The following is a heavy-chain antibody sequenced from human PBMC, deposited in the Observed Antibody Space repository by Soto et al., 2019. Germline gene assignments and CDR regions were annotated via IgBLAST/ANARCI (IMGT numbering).Heavy chain of an antibody. V-gene: IGHV4-28*01. J-gene: IGHJ5*02. CDR3: AGGQQLVHFDNWFDP. CDR1: GYSISSSNW. Sequence: QVQLQESGPGLVKPSDTLSLTCAVSGYSISSSNWWGWIRQPPGKGLEWIGYIYYSGSTYYNPSLKSRVTMSVDTSKNQFSLKLSSVTAVDTAVYYWAGGQQLVHFDNWFDPWGQGTLVTVSS. D-gene: IGHD6-13*01. CDR2: IYYSGST.